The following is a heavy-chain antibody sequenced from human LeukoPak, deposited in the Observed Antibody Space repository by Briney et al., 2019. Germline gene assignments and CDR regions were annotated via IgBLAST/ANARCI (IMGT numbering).Heavy chain of an antibody. CDR1: GYSFTNFW. J-gene: IGHJ4*02. CDR2: MYPRNSYT. Sequence: GESLKISCKASGYSFTNFWFGWVRQTPGKGLEWIGSMYPRNSYTRYSPSFQGHVTISAHSSGTTAYLQWSSMKASDTAMFYCARTVGGDYFDYWGQGTLVTVSS. V-gene: IGHV5-51*01. CDR3: ARTVGGDYFDY. D-gene: IGHD3-16*01.